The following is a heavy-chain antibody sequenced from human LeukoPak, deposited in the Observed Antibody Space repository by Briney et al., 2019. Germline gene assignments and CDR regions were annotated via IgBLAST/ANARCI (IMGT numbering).Heavy chain of an antibody. CDR3: ARAADIVVVVAATRTCWFDP. V-gene: IGHV4-34*01. CDR2: INHSGST. CDR1: GGSFSGYC. J-gene: IGHJ5*02. D-gene: IGHD2-15*01. Sequence: ASETLSLTCAVYGGSFSGYCWSWIRQPPGKGLEWIGEINHSGSTNYNPSLKSRVTISVDTSKNQFSLKLSSVTAADTAVYYCARAADIVVVVAATRTCWFDPWGQGTLVTVSS.